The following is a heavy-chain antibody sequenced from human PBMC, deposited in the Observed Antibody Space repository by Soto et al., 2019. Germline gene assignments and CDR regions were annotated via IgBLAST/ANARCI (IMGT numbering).Heavy chain of an antibody. CDR2: IIPIFGTA. CDR1: GGTFSSYA. V-gene: IGHV1-69*05. CDR3: ARQDPRALRPTTAPGY. J-gene: IGHJ4*02. Sequence: SVKGSCKASGGTFSSYAISWVRQSPGQGLEWMGGIIPIFGTANYAQKFQGRVTMTKDTSTSTVYMELSSLRSEDTAVYYCARQDPRALRPTTAPGYWGQGTLVTVSS. D-gene: IGHD4-4*01.